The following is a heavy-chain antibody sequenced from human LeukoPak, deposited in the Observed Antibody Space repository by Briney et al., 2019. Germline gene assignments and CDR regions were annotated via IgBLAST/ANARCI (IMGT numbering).Heavy chain of an antibody. Sequence: GRSLRLSCAASRFTFSSFAMHWVRQAPGKELEWVAVISYDGSNKYYADSVKGRFTISRDNSENTLYLQMNSLRAEDTAVFYCAKDMCSSTSCSRRAFDIWGRGTMVTVSS. V-gene: IGHV3-30-3*01. CDR3: AKDMCSSTSCSRRAFDI. J-gene: IGHJ3*02. D-gene: IGHD2-2*01. CDR2: ISYDGSNK. CDR1: RFTFSSFA.